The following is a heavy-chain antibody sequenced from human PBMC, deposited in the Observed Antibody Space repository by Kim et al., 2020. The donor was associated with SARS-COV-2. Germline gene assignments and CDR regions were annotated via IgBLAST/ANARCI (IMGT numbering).Heavy chain of an antibody. V-gene: IGHV4-34*01. CDR1: GGSFSGYY. D-gene: IGHD3-10*01. J-gene: IGHJ3*02. CDR2: TNHSGST. CDR3: ARGPGNGSGKGDAFDI. Sequence: SETLSLTCAVYGGSFSGYYWSWNRQPPGKGLEWIGETNHSGSTNYNPPLKSRVTTLVDTSKNQFSLKLSSVTAADTAVYYCARGPGNGSGKGDAFDIWGQGAMVSVSS.